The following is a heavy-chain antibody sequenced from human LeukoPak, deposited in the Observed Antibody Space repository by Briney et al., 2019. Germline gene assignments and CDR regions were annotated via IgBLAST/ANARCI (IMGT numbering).Heavy chain of an antibody. V-gene: IGHV5-51*01. D-gene: IGHD2-2*01. CDR1: GYSFISYW. CDR3: ARQVGGCSSTSCPLLGDV. Sequence: GESLKISCKGSGYSFISYWIGWVRQMPGKGLGWMGIIYPGDSDTRYSPSFQGQVTISADKSISTAYLQWSSLKASDTAMYYCARQVGGCSSTSCPLLGDVWGQGTTVTVSS. CDR2: IYPGDSDT. J-gene: IGHJ6*02.